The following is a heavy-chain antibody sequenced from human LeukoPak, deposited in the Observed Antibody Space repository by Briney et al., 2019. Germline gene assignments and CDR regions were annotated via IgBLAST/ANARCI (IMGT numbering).Heavy chain of an antibody. CDR3: ARDRGRYDSSGYYYEGYFDF. J-gene: IGHJ4*02. CDR2: ISSRSSYV. D-gene: IGHD3-22*01. Sequence: GGSLRLSCAASGFTFSTYSMNWVRQAPGEGLEWVSCISSRSSYVYYADSVKGRFTISRDNAKNSLYLQMNSLRAEDTAVYYCARDRGRYDSSGYYYEGYFDFWGQGTLVTVSS. V-gene: IGHV3-21*01. CDR1: GFTFSTYS.